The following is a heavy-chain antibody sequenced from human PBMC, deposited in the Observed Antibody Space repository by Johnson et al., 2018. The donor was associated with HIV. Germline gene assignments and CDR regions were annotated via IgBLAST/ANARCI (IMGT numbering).Heavy chain of an antibody. CDR3: AREGYSNSWTRGAFDI. CDR1: GFTFSSYA. Sequence: QVRLVESGGGVVQPGRSLRLSCAASGFTFSSYAMHWVRQAPGKGLEWVAFISYDGSNKYYADSVKGRFTISRDNSKNTLYLQMNSLRAEDTAVYHCAREGYSNSWTRGAFDIWGQGTMVTVSS. D-gene: IGHD6-13*01. CDR2: ISYDGSNK. V-gene: IGHV3-30*04. J-gene: IGHJ3*02.